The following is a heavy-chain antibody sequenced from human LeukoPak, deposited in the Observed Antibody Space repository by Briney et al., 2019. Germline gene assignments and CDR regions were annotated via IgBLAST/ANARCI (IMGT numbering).Heavy chain of an antibody. V-gene: IGHV1-18*04. Sequence: ASVKVSCKASGYTFTGYYMHWVRQAPGQGLEWMGWISAYNGNTNYAQKLQGRVTMTTDTSTSTAYMELRSLRSDDTAVYYCAKIRYSSGWYLDAFDIWGQGTMVTVSS. CDR3: AKIRYSSGWYLDAFDI. J-gene: IGHJ3*02. CDR1: GYTFTGYY. CDR2: ISAYNGNT. D-gene: IGHD6-19*01.